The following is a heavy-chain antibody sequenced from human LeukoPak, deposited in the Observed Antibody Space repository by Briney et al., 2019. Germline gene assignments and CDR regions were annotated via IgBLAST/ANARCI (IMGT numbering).Heavy chain of an antibody. CDR3: ARLRFDFWSGYTHPYFDY. V-gene: IGHV4-39*01. Sequence: SETLSLTCAVSGGSISSSSYSWGWIRQPPGKGLEWIGSIYYSGTTYYNPSLKSRVTISVDTSKIQFSLKLSSVAATDTAVYFCARLRFDFWSGYTHPYFDYWGQGTLVTVSS. D-gene: IGHD3-3*01. J-gene: IGHJ4*02. CDR1: GGSISSSSYS. CDR2: IYYSGTT.